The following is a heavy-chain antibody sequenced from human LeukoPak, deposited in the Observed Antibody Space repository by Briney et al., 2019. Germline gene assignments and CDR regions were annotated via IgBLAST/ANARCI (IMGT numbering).Heavy chain of an antibody. V-gene: IGHV3-9*01. Sequence: GGSLRLSCAASGFTFDDYAIHWVRRAPGKGLEWVSGISWNGGNIDYADSVKGRFTISRDNAKKSLYLQMDSLRVEDTAFYYCAKARRNLGPMRTVGFDYWGQGTPVTVSS. CDR1: GFTFDDYA. CDR2: ISWNGGNI. D-gene: IGHD4-23*01. J-gene: IGHJ4*02. CDR3: AKARRNLGPMRTVGFDY.